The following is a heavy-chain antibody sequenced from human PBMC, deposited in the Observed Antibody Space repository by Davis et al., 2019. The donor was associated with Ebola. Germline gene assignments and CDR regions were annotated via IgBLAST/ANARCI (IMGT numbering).Heavy chain of an antibody. D-gene: IGHD5-12*01. Sequence: PGGSLRLSCAASGFTFSRYGVQWVRQAPGKGLEWVAGVSEDGTEEYYADSVKGRFTVSRDNSKKTLYLQMNSLSTEDTAIYYCTNGHSGTLYDYYFDYWGQGILVTVSS. V-gene: IGHV3-30*18. CDR1: GFTFSRYG. CDR2: VSEDGTEE. J-gene: IGHJ4*02. CDR3: TNGHSGTLYDYYFDY.